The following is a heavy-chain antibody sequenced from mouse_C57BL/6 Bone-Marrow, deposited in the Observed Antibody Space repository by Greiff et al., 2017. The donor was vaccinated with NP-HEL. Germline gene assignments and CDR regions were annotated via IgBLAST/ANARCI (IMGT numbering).Heavy chain of an antibody. Sequence: VQLQQPGAELVKPGASVKLSCKASGYTFTSYWMHWVKQRPGQGLEWIGMIHPNSGSTNYNEKFKSKATLTVDKSSSTAYMQLSSLTSEDSAVYYCADRGGNYGFAYWGQGTLVTVSA. V-gene: IGHV1-64*01. D-gene: IGHD2-1*01. CDR3: ADRGGNYGFAY. CDR2: IHPNSGST. J-gene: IGHJ3*01. CDR1: GYTFTSYW.